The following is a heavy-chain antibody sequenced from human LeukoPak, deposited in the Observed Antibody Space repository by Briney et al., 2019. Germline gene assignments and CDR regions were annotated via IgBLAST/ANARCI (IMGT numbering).Heavy chain of an antibody. CDR2: MRVDGTDI. J-gene: IGHJ4*02. CDR3: ARGRGWTYDS. CDR1: GFTFSSYW. Sequence: GGSLRLSCAASGFTFSSYWMSWVRQAPGKGLEWVANMRVDGTDIHYVDSVKGRFTISSDNARNSLYLQMNTLRAEDTAVYYCARGRGWTYDSWGRGTLVTVSS. V-gene: IGHV3-7*04. D-gene: IGHD3/OR15-3a*01.